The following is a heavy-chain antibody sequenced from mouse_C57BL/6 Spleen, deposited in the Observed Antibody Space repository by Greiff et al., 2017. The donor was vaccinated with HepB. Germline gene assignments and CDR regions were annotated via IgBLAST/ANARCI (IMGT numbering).Heavy chain of an antibody. D-gene: IGHD2-4*01. CDR2: IHPSDSDT. J-gene: IGHJ3*01. Sequence: QVQLKQPGAELVKPGASVKVSCKASGYTFTSYWMHWVKQRPGQGLEWIGRIHPSDSDTNYNQKFKGKATLTVDKSSSTAYMQLSSLTSEDSAVYYCASGDYDGRAFAYWGQGTLVTVSA. V-gene: IGHV1-74*01. CDR3: ASGDYDGRAFAY. CDR1: GYTFTSYW.